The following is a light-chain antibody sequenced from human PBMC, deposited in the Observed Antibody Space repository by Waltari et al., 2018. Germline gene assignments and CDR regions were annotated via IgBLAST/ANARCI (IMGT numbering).Light chain of an antibody. CDR3: HLYGSART. V-gene: IGKV3-20*01. Sequence: NVLTQSPGTLSLSPGERATLSCRASQSVTNNYLAWYQQQPVQAPRLLIYGVSSRATGIPDRFSGSGSGTDFTLTIGRLEPEDSAVYFCHLYGSARTFGGGTRVEIK. J-gene: IGKJ4*01. CDR2: GVS. CDR1: QSVTNNY.